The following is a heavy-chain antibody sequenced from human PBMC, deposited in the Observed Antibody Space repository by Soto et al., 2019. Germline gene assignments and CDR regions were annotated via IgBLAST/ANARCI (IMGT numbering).Heavy chain of an antibody. CDR2: IWNDGSTT. CDR1: GFSFSPSG. D-gene: IGHD4-4*01. V-gene: IGHV3-33*01. CDR3: ARDGSHYDVDY. Sequence: LVESGGGVAQPGRSLRLSCTTSGFSFSPSGMHWVRQPPGKGLEWVGIIWNDGSTTHYADSVKGRFTISRDNSKNTLYLQMNSLRDEDTAVYYCARDGSHYDVDYWGQGTLVTVSS. J-gene: IGHJ4*02.